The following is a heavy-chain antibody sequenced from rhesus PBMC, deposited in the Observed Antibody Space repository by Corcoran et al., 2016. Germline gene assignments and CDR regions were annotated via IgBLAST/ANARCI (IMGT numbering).Heavy chain of an antibody. Sequence: QLQLQESGPGLVKPSETLSLPCAVSGVSISSDYWRWIRPPPGKGLEWIGRISGSGGSTDYNPSLKSRVTISTDTSKNQFSLKLSSVTAADTAVYYCARGWLAAGPRLDVWGRGVLVTVSS. CDR2: ISGSGGST. CDR1: GVSISSDY. D-gene: IGHD6-13*01. V-gene: IGHV4-173*01. CDR3: ARGWLAAGPRLDV. J-gene: IGHJ5-2*02.